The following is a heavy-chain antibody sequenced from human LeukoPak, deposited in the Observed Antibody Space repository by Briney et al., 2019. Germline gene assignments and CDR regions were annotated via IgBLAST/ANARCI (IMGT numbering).Heavy chain of an antibody. CDR2: IRYDGSNK. Sequence: PGGSLRLSCAASGFTFSSYGMHWVRQAPGKGLEWVAFIRYDGSNKYYADSVKGRFTISRDNSKNTQYLQMNSQRAEDRAVYYCAQDKGDAFDICGEGTMVTVSS. CDR3: AQDKGDAFDI. V-gene: IGHV3-30*02. J-gene: IGHJ3*02. CDR1: GFTFSSYG.